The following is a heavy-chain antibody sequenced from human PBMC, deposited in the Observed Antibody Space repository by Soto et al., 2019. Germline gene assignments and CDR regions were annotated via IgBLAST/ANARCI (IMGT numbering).Heavy chain of an antibody. J-gene: IGHJ5*02. V-gene: IGHV3-15*07. D-gene: IGHD2-2*01. Sequence: GGSLRLSCAASGFTFSNAWMSWVRQAPGKGLEWVGRIKSKNDGGTIDYAAPVKGRFTISRDDSKNTLYLEMNSLKTEDTAVYYCISTIGYCSSASRSVIWSVDAWGQATLVTV. CDR3: ISTIGYCSSASRSVIWSVDA. CDR1: GFTFSNAW. CDR2: IKSKNDGGTI.